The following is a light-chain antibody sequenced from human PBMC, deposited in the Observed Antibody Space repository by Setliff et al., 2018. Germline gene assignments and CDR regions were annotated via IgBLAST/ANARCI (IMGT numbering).Light chain of an antibody. V-gene: IGLV2-8*01. CDR1: SSDVGGYNY. Sequence: QSALTQPAAVSGSPGQSIAISCAGTSSDVGGYNYVSWYQQHPGKAPKLMIYEVTKRPPGVPARFSGSNSGNTASLTVSGLQAEDEADYYCSSYAGGSNFVFGTGTKVTVL. CDR2: EVT. CDR3: SSYAGGSNFV. J-gene: IGLJ1*01.